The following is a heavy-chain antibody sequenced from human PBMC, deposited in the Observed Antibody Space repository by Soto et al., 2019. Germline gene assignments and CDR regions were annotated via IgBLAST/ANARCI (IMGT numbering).Heavy chain of an antibody. V-gene: IGHV3-23*01. CDR1: GFTLTSYG. CDR2: IGRGGDT. CDR3: AKDGTTAGIHYYGMDI. Sequence: GGSLRLSCEVSGFTLTSYGMDWVRQAPDKGLEWVSTIGRGGDTFYADSVRGRFTISRDNSKNTLFLQMNSLRAEDTALYFCAKDGTTAGIHYYGMDIWGQGTTVTVSS. J-gene: IGHJ6*02. D-gene: IGHD1-1*01.